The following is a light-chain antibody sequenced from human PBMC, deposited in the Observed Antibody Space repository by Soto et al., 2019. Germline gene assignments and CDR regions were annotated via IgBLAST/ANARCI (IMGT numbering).Light chain of an antibody. CDR3: SSYTSSSTLVV. J-gene: IGLJ1*01. V-gene: IGLV2-14*01. CDR2: DVS. Sequence: QPALTQPASVSGSPGQSITISCTGTSSDVGDYNYVSWYQQHPGKAPKLMIYDVSNRPSGVSNRFSGSKSGNTASLTISGLQAEDEADYYCSSYTSSSTLVVFGTGTKLTVL. CDR1: SSDVGDYNY.